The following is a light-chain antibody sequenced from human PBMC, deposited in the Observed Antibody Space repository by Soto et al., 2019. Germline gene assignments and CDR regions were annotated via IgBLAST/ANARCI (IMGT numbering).Light chain of an antibody. Sequence: AIRMTQSPSSFSASTGDRVTFTCRASQGISSYLAWYQQKPGKAPKLLIYAASTLQSGVPSRFSVSGSGTDFTLAISCLQSEDFATYYGQQYYNYPFTFGPGTKVDI. J-gene: IGKJ3*01. V-gene: IGKV1-8*01. CDR3: QQYYNYPFT. CDR1: QGISSY. CDR2: AAS.